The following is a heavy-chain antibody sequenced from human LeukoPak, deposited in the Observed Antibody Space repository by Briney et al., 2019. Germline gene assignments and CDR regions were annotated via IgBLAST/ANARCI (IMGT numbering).Heavy chain of an antibody. V-gene: IGHV1-2*02. CDR2: INPNSGGT. CDR3: ARAPTIVGDEGWFDP. CDR1: GYTFTGYY. J-gene: IGHJ5*02. Sequence: GASVKVSCKASGYTFTGYYMHWVRQAPGQGLEWMGWINPNSGGTNYAQKFQGRVTMTRDTSIGTAYMELSRLRSDDTAVYYCARAPTIVGDEGWFDPWGQGTLVTVSS. D-gene: IGHD3-22*01.